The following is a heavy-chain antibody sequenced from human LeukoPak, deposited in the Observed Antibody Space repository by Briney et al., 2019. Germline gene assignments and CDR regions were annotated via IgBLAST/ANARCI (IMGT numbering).Heavy chain of an antibody. CDR1: GGSISSYY. CDR2: IYYSGST. J-gene: IGHJ6*02. V-gene: IGHV4-59*01. CDR3: ARDSLDYGMDV. Sequence: PSETLSLTCTVSGGSISSYYWSWIRQPPGKGLEWIGYIYYSGSTNYNPYLKSRVTISVDTSKNQLSLKLSSVTAADTAVYYCARDSLDYGMDVWGQGTTVTVSS.